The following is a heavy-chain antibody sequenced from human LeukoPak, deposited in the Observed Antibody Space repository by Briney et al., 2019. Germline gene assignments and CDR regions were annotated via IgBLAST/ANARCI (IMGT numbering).Heavy chain of an antibody. CDR1: GFTLSSNW. V-gene: IGHV3-7*01. D-gene: IGHD5-12*01. CDR3: ARWGQTSGYYYVDN. J-gene: IGHJ4*02. CDR2: IKQGGSVK. Sequence: PGRSLRLSCGASGFTLSSNWMTWVRQAPGRGLEWVASIKQGGSVKYYVDSVKGRFTISRDNARSSLSLQMNSLGVEDTAVYFCARWGQTSGYYYVDNWGQGTLVTVSS.